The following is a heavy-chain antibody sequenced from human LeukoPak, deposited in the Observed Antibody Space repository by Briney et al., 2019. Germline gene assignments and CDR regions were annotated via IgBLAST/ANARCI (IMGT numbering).Heavy chain of an antibody. Sequence: GGSLRLSSAASGFTFSSYAMHWVRQAPGKGLEWVAVISYDGSNKYYADSVKGRFTISRDNSKNTLYLQMNSLRSDDTAVYYCARVALSGSYFDYWGQGTLVTVSS. CDR1: GFTFSSYA. V-gene: IGHV3-30*04. J-gene: IGHJ4*02. D-gene: IGHD1-26*01. CDR2: ISYDGSNK. CDR3: ARVALSGSYFDY.